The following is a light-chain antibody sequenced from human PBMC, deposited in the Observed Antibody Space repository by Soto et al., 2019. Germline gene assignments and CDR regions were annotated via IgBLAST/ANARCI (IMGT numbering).Light chain of an antibody. Sequence: DTQMTQSPSTLSASVGDRITITCRASQGIDDWLAWYQQKPGKAPNLLIYRASHLESGVPSRFRGSGFGTEFHLNHRRPQADDSGTYYCQEYNSYFGGGTKVEI. CDR3: QEYNSY. V-gene: IGKV1-5*03. J-gene: IGKJ4*01. CDR1: QGIDDW. CDR2: RAS.